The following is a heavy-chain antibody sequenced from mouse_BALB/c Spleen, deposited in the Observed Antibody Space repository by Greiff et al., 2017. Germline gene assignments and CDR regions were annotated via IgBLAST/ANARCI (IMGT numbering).Heavy chain of an antibody. J-gene: IGHJ2*01. Sequence: EVKLQESGGGLVQPGGSRKLSCAASGFTFSDYGMAWVRQAPGKGPEWVAFISNLAYSIYYADTVTGRFTISRENAKNTLYLEMSSLRSEDTAMYYCARDDNYYFDYWGQGTTLTVSS. CDR3: ARDDNYYFDY. CDR1: GFTFSDYG. D-gene: IGHD1-3*01. V-gene: IGHV5-15*02. CDR2: ISNLAYSI.